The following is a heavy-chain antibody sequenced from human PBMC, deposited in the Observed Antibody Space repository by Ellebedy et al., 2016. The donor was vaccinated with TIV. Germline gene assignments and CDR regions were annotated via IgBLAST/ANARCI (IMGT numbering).Heavy chain of an antibody. CDR2: IIPIFGTA. CDR1: GGTFSSYA. CDR3: ASGYCGGDCYSRGLWFDP. J-gene: IGHJ5*02. D-gene: IGHD2-21*02. Sequence: ASVKVSXXASGGTFSSYAISWVRQAPGQGLEWMGGIIPIFGTANYAQKFQGRVTITADESTSTAYMELSSLRSEDTAVYYCASGYCGGDCYSRGLWFDPWGQGTLGTGPS. V-gene: IGHV1-69*13.